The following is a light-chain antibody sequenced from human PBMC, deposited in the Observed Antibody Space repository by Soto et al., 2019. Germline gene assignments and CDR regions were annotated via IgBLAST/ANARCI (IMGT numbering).Light chain of an antibody. J-gene: IGLJ1*01. CDR1: SSDVGGYNY. Sequence: QSVLAQPTSVSGSPGQSIAISCTGTSSDVGGYNYVSWHQQHPGKAPKVLISVVSNQPSGVSNRFSGSKSGNTASLTISGLQAEDEADYYCSSYRSGGTFVFGSGTKLTVL. V-gene: IGLV2-14*01. CDR2: VVS. CDR3: SSYRSGGTFV.